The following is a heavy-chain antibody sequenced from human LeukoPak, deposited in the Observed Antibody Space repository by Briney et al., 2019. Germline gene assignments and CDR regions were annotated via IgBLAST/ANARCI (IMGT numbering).Heavy chain of an antibody. D-gene: IGHD5-18*01. Sequence: SETLSLTCTVSGGSISSYYWSWIRQPPGKGLEWIGYIYYSGSTNYNPSLKSRVTISVDTSKNQFSLKLGSVTAADTAVYYCARQLGCSYGFPFDYWGQGTLVTVSS. J-gene: IGHJ4*02. CDR3: ARQLGCSYGFPFDY. CDR2: IYYSGST. CDR1: GGSISSYY. V-gene: IGHV4-59*08.